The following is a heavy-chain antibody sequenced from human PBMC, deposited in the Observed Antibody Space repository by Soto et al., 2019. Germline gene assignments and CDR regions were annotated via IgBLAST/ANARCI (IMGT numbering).Heavy chain of an antibody. CDR3: VRERGLSSFYGMDV. CDR1: GFTLTTYT. V-gene: IGHV3-21*02. J-gene: IGHJ6*02. CDR2: ITSSSGHI. Sequence: EVQLVESGGGLVKPGGSLRLSCEASGFTLTTYTMNWVRQASGKGLEWVSSITSSSGHIYYADSVKGRFTISRDNARNSLYLRMNSLRAEDTAVYYCVRERGLSSFYGMDVWGQGTTVTVSS. D-gene: IGHD3-10*01.